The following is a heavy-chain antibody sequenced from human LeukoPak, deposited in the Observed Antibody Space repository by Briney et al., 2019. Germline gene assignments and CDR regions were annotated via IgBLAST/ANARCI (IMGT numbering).Heavy chain of an antibody. D-gene: IGHD6-19*01. CDR2: INHSGST. Sequence: SETLSLTCAVYGGSFSGYYWSWIRQPPGKGLEWIGEINHSGSTNYNPSLKSRVTISVDTSKNQFSLKLSSVTAADTAVYYCARGAAVAVDYWGQGTLVTVSS. V-gene: IGHV4-34*01. J-gene: IGHJ4*02. CDR1: GGSFSGYY. CDR3: ARGAAVAVDY.